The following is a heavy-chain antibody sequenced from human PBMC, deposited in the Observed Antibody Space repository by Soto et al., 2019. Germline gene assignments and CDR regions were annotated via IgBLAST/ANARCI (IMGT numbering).Heavy chain of an antibody. CDR1: GGTFSSYA. CDR3: ARARLATMIVAYGDAFDI. Sequence: QVQLVQSGAEVKKPGSSVKVSCKASGGTFSSYAISWVRQAPGQGLEWMGGIIPIFGTANYAQKFQGRVTITADESTSTAYMELSSLRSEDTAVYYCARARLATMIVAYGDAFDIWGQGTMVTVSS. J-gene: IGHJ3*02. CDR2: IIPIFGTA. V-gene: IGHV1-69*01. D-gene: IGHD3-22*01.